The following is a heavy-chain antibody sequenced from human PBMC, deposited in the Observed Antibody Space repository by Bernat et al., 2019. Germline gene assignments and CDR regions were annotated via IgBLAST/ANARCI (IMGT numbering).Heavy chain of an antibody. CDR1: GFTFSSCG. CDR2: ISYDGSNK. Sequence: QVQLVESGGGVVQPGRSLRLSCAASGFTFSSCGMHWVRQAPGKGLEWVAVISYDGSNKYYADSVKGRFTISRDNSKNTLYLQMNSLRAEDTAVYYCAKGGEWLLLFDYWGQGTLVTVSS. CDR3: AKGGEWLLLFDY. D-gene: IGHD3-22*01. V-gene: IGHV3-30*18. J-gene: IGHJ4*02.